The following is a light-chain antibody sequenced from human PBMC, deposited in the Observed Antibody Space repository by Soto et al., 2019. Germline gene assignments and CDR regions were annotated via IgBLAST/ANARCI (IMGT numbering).Light chain of an antibody. J-gene: IGLJ1*01. Sequence: QSALTQPASVSGSPGQSITISCTGTSSDVGGYNYVSWYQQHPGKAPKLMIYEVSNRPSGVSNRFSGSKSGNTASLTISGLQAEDDADYYCSSYTSSSTLVFGTGIKLTVL. V-gene: IGLV2-14*01. CDR2: EVS. CDR3: SSYTSSSTLV. CDR1: SSDVGGYNY.